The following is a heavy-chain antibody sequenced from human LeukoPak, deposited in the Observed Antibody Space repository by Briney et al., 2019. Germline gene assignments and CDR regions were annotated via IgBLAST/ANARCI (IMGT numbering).Heavy chain of an antibody. CDR3: GRVAGSDGYNYGYYFDY. CDR1: GFTFSSYA. V-gene: IGHV3-30*04. Sequence: GRSLRLSCAASGFTFSSYAMHWVRQAPGKGLEWVAVISYDGSNKYYADSVKGRFTISRDNSKNTLYLQMNSLRAEDTAVYYCGRVAGSDGYNYGYYFDYWGQGTLVTVSS. CDR2: ISYDGSNK. J-gene: IGHJ4*02. D-gene: IGHD5-24*01.